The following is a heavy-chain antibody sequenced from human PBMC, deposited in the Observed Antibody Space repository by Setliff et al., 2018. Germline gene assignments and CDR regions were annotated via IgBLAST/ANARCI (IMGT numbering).Heavy chain of an antibody. CDR3: ARGRNIAARLLDS. J-gene: IGHJ4*02. CDR1: GGSVGNSHYY. D-gene: IGHD6-6*01. CDR2: IYTTWST. V-gene: IGHV4-61*02. Sequence: PSETLSLTCTVSGGSVGNSHYYWNWIRQPAGKGLEWIGRIYTTWSTNYNPSLKSRVTISLDTSKSQFSLKLISMSAADTAVYFCARGRNIAARLLDSWGQGALVTVSS.